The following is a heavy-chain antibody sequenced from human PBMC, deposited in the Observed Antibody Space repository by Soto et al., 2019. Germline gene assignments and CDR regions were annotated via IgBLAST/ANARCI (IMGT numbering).Heavy chain of an antibody. CDR1: GYTFTSYA. J-gene: IGHJ4*02. V-gene: IGHV1-3*05. Sequence: QVQLVQSGAEEKKPGASVKVSCKASGYTFTSYAMHWVRQAPGQRLEWMGWINAGNGNKKYSQKFQGRVTITRDTAAGTADMELSSLRSEDTAVYYCARSIVVVTALDYWGQGTRVTVSS. D-gene: IGHD2-21*02. CDR3: ARSIVVVTALDY. CDR2: INAGNGNK.